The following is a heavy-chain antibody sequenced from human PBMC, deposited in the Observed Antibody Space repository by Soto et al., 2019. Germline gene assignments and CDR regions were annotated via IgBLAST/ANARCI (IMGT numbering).Heavy chain of an antibody. CDR2: ISGYDGNT. V-gene: IGHV1-18*01. D-gene: IGHD6-6*01. CDR3: ARKSSSSSWFDP. CDR1: GYTFSNYG. Sequence: ASLKVSCKASGYTFSNYGITWVRQAPGQGLEWMGWISGYDGNTNYPQSLQGRVAMTTDPSTRTAYMELRSLRSDDTAVYYCARKSSSSSWFDPWGQGTLVTVSS. J-gene: IGHJ5*02.